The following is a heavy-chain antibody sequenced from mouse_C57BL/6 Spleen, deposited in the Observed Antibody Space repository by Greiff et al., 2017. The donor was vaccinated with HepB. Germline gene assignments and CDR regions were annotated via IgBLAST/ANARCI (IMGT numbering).Heavy chain of an antibody. CDR2: IDPEDGDT. CDR1: GFNIKDYY. V-gene: IGHV14-1*01. D-gene: IGHD2-3*01. CDR3: TTTGYGYYVDAMDY. J-gene: IGHJ4*01. Sequence: EVQLQQSGAELVRPGASVKLSCTASGFNIKDYYMHWVKQRPEQGLEWIGRIDPEDGDTEYDPKFQGKATMTADKSSNTAYLQLSSLTSEDTAGYYCTTTGYGYYVDAMDYLGQGTSVTVSS.